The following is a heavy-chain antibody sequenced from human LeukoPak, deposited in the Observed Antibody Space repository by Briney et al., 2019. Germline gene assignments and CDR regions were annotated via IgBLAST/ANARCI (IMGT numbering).Heavy chain of an antibody. CDR1: GFTFTNHW. CDR2: IRPDGRET. Sequence: GGSLRLSCAASGFTFTNHWMHWVRQAPGKGLVWVSRIRPDGRETNHADSVKGRFTISRDNAKNTLYLQMNSLRAEDTAVYYCARGGARIGEYTYGFDYWGQGALVTVSS. D-gene: IGHD5-18*01. CDR3: ARGGARIGEYTYGFDY. J-gene: IGHJ4*02. V-gene: IGHV3-74*01.